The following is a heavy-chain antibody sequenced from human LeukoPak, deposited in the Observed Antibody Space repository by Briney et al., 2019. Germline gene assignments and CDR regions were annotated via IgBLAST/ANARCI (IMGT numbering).Heavy chain of an antibody. CDR3: ARVSGSYFDY. Sequence: PSETLSLTCTVSGGSISSSSYYWGWIRQPPGKGLEWIGSIYYSGSTNYNPSLKSRVTISVDKSKNQFSLKLSSVTAADTAVYYCARVSGSYFDYWGQGTLVTVSS. D-gene: IGHD1-26*01. CDR1: GGSISSSSYY. CDR2: IYYSGST. J-gene: IGHJ4*02. V-gene: IGHV4-39*07.